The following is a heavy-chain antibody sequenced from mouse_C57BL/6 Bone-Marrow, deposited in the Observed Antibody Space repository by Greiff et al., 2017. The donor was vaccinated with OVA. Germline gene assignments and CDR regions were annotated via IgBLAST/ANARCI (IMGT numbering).Heavy chain of an antibody. V-gene: IGHV1-69*01. CDR2: IDPSDSYT. J-gene: IGHJ1*03. CDR3: ARDYGSSYWYFDV. CDR1: GYTFTSYW. D-gene: IGHD1-1*01. Sequence: QVQLQQPGAELVMPGASVKLSCKASGYTFTSYWMHWVKQRPGQGLEWIGEIDPSDSYTNYNQKFKGKSTLTVDKSSSTAYMQLSSLTSEDSAVYYCARDYGSSYWYFDVWGTGTTVTASS.